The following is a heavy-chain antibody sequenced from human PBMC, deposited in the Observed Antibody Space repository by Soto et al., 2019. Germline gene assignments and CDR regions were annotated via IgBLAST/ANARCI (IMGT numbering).Heavy chain of an antibody. J-gene: IGHJ5*02. CDR3: AREGEYCSSTSCSVSESWFDP. CDR2: IYYSGST. D-gene: IGHD2-2*01. V-gene: IGHV4-31*03. Sequence: TLSLTCTVSGGSISSVGYYWSWIRQHPGKGLEWFGYIYYSGSTYYNPSLKSRVTISVDTSKNQFSLKLSSVTAADTAVYYCAREGEYCSSTSCSVSESWFDPWGQGTLVTVSS. CDR1: GGSISSVGYY.